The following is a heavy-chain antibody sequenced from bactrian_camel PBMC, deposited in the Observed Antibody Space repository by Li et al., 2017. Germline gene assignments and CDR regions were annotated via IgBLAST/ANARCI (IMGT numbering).Heavy chain of an antibody. CDR3: TREGSRRGLDLAD. CDR2: IYTGGGYT. J-gene: IGHJ4*01. CDR1: GYTNVAYC. V-gene: IGHV3S1*01. Sequence: HVQLVESGGGSVEPGDSRRLACVESGYTNVAYCMGWFRQGPGKAREQVAAIYTGGGYTNYADSVKGRFTISRDAGQNTMYLQMTSLKTEDSALYYCTREGSRRGLDLADWGQGTQVTVS. D-gene: IGHD1*01.